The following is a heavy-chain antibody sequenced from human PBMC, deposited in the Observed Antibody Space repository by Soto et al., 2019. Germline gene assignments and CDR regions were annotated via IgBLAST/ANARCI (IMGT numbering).Heavy chain of an antibody. J-gene: IGHJ5*02. Sequence: GGSLRLSCAASGFTFSSYAMSWVRQAPGKGLEWVSAISGSGGSTYYAEYVKGRFTISRDNSKNTLYLQMNSLRAEDTAVYYCAKGVAAANYHNWFDPWGQGTLVTVSS. D-gene: IGHD6-13*01. CDR2: ISGSGGST. CDR3: AKGVAAANYHNWFDP. CDR1: GFTFSSYA. V-gene: IGHV3-23*01.